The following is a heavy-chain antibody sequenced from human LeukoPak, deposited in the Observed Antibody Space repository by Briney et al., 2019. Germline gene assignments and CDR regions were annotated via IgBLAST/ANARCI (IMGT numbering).Heavy chain of an antibody. V-gene: IGHV4-59*01. J-gene: IGHJ4*02. CDR2: IYYSGST. Sequence: PSETLSLTCTVSGFTIRGSSWSCIPQPPGKGLEWIGYIYYSGSTNYNPSLKSRVTISVDTSKNQFTLKLSSVTAADTAVYYYERQRECGTDLNSFNRWGQGTLVTVSS. D-gene: IGHD1-26*01. CDR1: GFTIRGSS. CDR3: ERQRECGTDLNSFNR.